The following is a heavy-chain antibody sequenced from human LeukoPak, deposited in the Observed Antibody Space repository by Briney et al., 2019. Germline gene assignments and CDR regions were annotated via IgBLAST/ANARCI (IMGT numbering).Heavy chain of an antibody. D-gene: IGHD1-7*01. V-gene: IGHV1-2*02. CDR3: AREGGITGTPLDY. CDR2: INPNSGGT. CDR1: GYTFPSYY. J-gene: IGHJ4*02. Sequence: GASVKVSCKASGYTFPSYYMHWVRQAPGQGLEWMGWINPNSGGTNYAQKFQGRVTMTRDTSISTAYMELSRLRSDDTAVYYCAREGGITGTPLDYWGQGTLVTVSS.